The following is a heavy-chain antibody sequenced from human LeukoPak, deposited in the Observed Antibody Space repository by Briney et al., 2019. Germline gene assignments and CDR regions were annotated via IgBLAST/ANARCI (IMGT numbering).Heavy chain of an antibody. D-gene: IGHD2-15*01. Sequence: GGSLRLSCAASGFTFSSYSFNWVRQVPGKGLEWVSSNTTTFYTYYTDSVKGRFTISRDNAKNSLYLQMNSLRAEDTAVYYCARRGGYCSGGSCYPAYYFDYWGQGTLVTVSS. CDR1: GFTFSSYS. CDR3: ARRGGYCSGGSCYPAYYFDY. CDR2: NTTTFYT. V-gene: IGHV3-21*01. J-gene: IGHJ4*02.